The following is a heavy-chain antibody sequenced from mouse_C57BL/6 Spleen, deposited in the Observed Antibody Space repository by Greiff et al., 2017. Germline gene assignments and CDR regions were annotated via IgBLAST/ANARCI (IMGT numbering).Heavy chain of an antibody. V-gene: IGHV14-2*01. J-gene: IGHJ1*03. CDR2: IDPEDGDT. CDR1: GFNIKDYY. D-gene: IGHD1-1*01. Sequence: VQLQQSGAELVKPGASVKLSCTASGFNIKDYYMHWVKQRTEQGLEWIGRIDPEDGDTKYAPKFKGKATITADTSSNTAYLQLSSLTSEDTAVYYGGLAVVATDWYFDVWGTGTTVTVAS. CDR3: GLAVVATDWYFDV.